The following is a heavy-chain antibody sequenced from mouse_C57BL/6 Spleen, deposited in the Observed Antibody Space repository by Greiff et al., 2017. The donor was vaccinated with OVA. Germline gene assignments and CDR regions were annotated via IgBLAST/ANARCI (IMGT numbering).Heavy chain of an antibody. Sequence: QVQLQQSDAELVKPGASVKISCKVSGYTFTDHTIHWMKQRPEQGLEWIGYIYPRDGSTKYNEKFKGKATLTADKSSSTAYMQLNSLTSEDSAVYFCARGERLRRGYYYAMDYWGQGTSVTVSS. CDR2: IYPRDGST. D-gene: IGHD2-4*01. CDR3: ARGERLRRGYYYAMDY. J-gene: IGHJ4*01. CDR1: GYTFTDHT. V-gene: IGHV1-78*01.